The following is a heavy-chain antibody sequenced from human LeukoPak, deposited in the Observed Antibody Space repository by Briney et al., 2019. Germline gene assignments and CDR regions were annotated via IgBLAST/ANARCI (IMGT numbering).Heavy chain of an antibody. CDR3: ASSGSYRFDY. D-gene: IGHD1-26*01. J-gene: IGHJ4*02. V-gene: IGHV3-48*02. CDR1: GFTFSSYW. Sequence: GGSLRLSCAASGFTFSSYWMSWVRQAPGKGLEWVSHITASGTAMFYADSVKGRFTISRDNAKNSLYLQMNSLRDEDTAVYYCASSGSYRFDYWGQGTLVTVSS. CDR2: ITASGTAM.